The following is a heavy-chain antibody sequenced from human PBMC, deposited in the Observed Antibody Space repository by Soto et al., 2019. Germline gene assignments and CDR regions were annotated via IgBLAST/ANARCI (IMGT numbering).Heavy chain of an antibody. D-gene: IGHD2-21*01. CDR1: GASISHFY. V-gene: IGHV4-59*01. CDR2: IHYSGST. Sequence: SETLSLTCTVSGASISHFYWSWIRQSPGKGLEWIGFIHYSGSTNYNPSLKSRVTMSVDTSKNQFSLKLTSVNAADTAVYYCTRGGDAYKNGHWGQGTLVTVSS. J-gene: IGHJ4*02. CDR3: TRGGDAYKNGH.